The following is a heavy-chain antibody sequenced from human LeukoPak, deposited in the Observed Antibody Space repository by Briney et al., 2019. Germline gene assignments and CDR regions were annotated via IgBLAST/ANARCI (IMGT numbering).Heavy chain of an antibody. V-gene: IGHV1-8*03. D-gene: IGHD1-26*01. CDR1: GYTFTSYD. J-gene: IGHJ6*03. CDR2: MNPNSGNT. Sequence: ASVKVSCKASGYTFTSYDINWVRQATGQGLEWMGWMNPNSGNTGYAQKFQGRVTITADESTSTAYMELSSLRSEDTAVYYCARDQGIVGARAYYYYYMDVWGKGTTVTISS. CDR3: ARDQGIVGARAYYYYYMDV.